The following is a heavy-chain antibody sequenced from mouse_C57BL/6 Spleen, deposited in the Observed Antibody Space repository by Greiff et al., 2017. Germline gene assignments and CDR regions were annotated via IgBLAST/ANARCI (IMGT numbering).Heavy chain of an antibody. V-gene: IGHV1-61*01. J-gene: IGHJ2*01. CDR1: GYTFTSYW. D-gene: IGHD6-1*01. CDR3: ARRQGDYFDY. CDR2: IYPSDSET. Sequence: QVQLQQPGAELVRPGSSVKLSCKASGYTFTSYWMDWVKQRPGQGLEWIGNIYPSDSETHYNQKFKDKATLTVDKSSSTAYMQLSSLTSEDSAVYYCARRQGDYFDYWGQGTTLTVSS.